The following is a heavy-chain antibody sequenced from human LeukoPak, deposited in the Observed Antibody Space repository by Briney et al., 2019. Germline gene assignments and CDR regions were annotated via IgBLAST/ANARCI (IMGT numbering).Heavy chain of an antibody. Sequence: SETLSLTCAVYGGSFSGYYWSWIRQPPGKGLEWIGEINHSGSTNYNPSLKSRVTISVDTSKNQFSLKLSSVTAADTAVYYCARYDSSSWYPNYFDYWGQGTLVTVSS. CDR3: ARYDSSSWYPNYFDY. CDR2: INHSGST. V-gene: IGHV4-34*01. CDR1: GGSFSGYY. J-gene: IGHJ4*02. D-gene: IGHD6-13*01.